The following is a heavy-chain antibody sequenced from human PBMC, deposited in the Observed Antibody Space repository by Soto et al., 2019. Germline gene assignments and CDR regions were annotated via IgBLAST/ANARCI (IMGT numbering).Heavy chain of an antibody. CDR3: VRGGRGYTRDDVFDI. D-gene: IGHD2-2*02. CDR1: GFTFSSYS. Sequence: EVQLVESGGGLVKPGGSLRLSCVDSGFTFSSYSMNWVRQAPGKGLEWVSSISAYSSPIFYADSLKGRFTISRDNAKNSLYLQMNSLRAEDTALYYCVRGGRGYTRDDVFDIWGQGTMVTVSS. CDR2: ISAYSSPI. J-gene: IGHJ3*02. V-gene: IGHV3-21*06.